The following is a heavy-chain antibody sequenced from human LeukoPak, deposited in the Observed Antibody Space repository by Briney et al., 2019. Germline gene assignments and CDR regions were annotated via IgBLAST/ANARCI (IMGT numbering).Heavy chain of an antibody. Sequence: GGSLRLSCAASGFTVSSNYMSWVRQAPGKGLEWVSVIYSGGSTYYADSVEGRFTISRDNSKNTLYLQMNSLRAEDTAVYYCARSIVPLGYFDYWGQGTLVTVSS. V-gene: IGHV3-66*02. CDR2: IYSGGST. CDR1: GFTVSSNY. CDR3: ARSIVPLGYFDY. J-gene: IGHJ4*02. D-gene: IGHD2-2*01.